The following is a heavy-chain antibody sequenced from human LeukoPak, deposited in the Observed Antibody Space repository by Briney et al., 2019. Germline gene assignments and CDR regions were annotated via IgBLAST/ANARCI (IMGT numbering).Heavy chain of an antibody. CDR1: GVPISSSSFY. Sequence: TSETLSLTCSVSGVPISSSSFYWAWIRQTPGKGLEWIGSVYYSGSTYYNPSLKSRVTMSVDTSKNQFSLKLSSVTAADTAVYYCARDSLPGYGSGSYYPDYWGQGTLVTVSS. J-gene: IGHJ4*02. V-gene: IGHV4-39*07. CDR2: VYYSGST. D-gene: IGHD3-10*01. CDR3: ARDSLPGYGSGSYYPDY.